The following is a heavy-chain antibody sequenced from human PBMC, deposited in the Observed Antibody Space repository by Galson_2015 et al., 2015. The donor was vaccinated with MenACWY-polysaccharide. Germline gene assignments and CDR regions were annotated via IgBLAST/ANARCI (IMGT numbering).Heavy chain of an antibody. CDR1: GFTFSSYW. D-gene: IGHD2-15*01. CDR2: INSDGKST. J-gene: IGHJ5*02. V-gene: IGHV3-74*01. CDR3: AKAGAKFCRGSSCYFNWFDP. Sequence: SLRLSCAVSGFTFSSYWMHWVRQAPGKGLVWVSRINSDGKSTSYADSVKGRFTISRDNAKNTLYLQMNSLRAEDTAVYYCAKAGAKFCRGSSCYFNWFDPWGQGTLVTVSS.